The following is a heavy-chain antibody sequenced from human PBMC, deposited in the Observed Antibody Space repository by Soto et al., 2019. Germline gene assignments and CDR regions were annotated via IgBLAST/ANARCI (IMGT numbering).Heavy chain of an antibody. J-gene: IGHJ4*02. D-gene: IGHD6-6*01. CDR2: ISYDGSNK. V-gene: IGHV3-30-3*01. CDR3: ARDPNPEQLLGGFFDY. Sequence: LRLSCAASGFTFISYAMHWVRQAPGKGLEWVAVISYDGSNKYYADSVKGRFTISRDNSKNTLYLQMNSLRAEDTAVYYCARDPNPEQLLGGFFDYWGQGTLVTVSS. CDR1: GFTFISYA.